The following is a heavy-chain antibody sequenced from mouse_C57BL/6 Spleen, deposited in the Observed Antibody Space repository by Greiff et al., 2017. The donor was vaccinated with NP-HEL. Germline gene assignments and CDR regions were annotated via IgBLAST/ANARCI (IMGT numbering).Heavy chain of an antibody. CDR2: IDPSDSYT. CDR1: GYTFTSYW. V-gene: IGHV1-69*01. D-gene: IGHD1-1*01. CDR3: ARYGYGSGFDY. J-gene: IGHJ2*01. Sequence: QVQLKQPGAELVMPGASVKLSCKASGYTFTSYWMHWVKQRPGQGLEWIGEIDPSDSYTNYNQKFKGKSTLTVDKSSSTAYMQLSSLTSEDSAVYYCARYGYGSGFDYWGQGTTLTVSS.